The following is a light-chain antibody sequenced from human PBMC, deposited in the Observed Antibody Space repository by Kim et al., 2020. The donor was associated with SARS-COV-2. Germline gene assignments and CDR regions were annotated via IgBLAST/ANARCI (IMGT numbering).Light chain of an antibody. J-gene: IGLJ3*02. CDR1: KLGDKY. CDR3: QAWDSSTAV. V-gene: IGLV3-1*01. CDR2: QDS. Sequence: SYELTQPPSVSVSPGQTASITCSGDKLGDKYACWYQQKAGQSPVLVMYQDSERPSGIPERFSGSSSGNTATLTISGTQPLDEADYYCQAWDSSTAVFGGGTQLTVL.